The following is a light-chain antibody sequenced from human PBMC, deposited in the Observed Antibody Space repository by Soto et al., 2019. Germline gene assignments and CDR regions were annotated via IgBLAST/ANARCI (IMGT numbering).Light chain of an antibody. J-gene: IGKJ1*01. CDR1: KSVSSN. Sequence: EIVMTQSPATLSVSPGERATLSCRASKSVSSNLAWYQQKPGQAPRLLIYGASTRATGIPARFSGSGSGTEFTLTISSLQSEDYAVYNCQQCNNWPLTFGQGTRVEIK. CDR2: GAS. CDR3: QQCNNWPLT. V-gene: IGKV3-15*01.